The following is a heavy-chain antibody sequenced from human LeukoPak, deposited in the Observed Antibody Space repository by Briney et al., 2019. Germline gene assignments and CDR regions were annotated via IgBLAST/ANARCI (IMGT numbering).Heavy chain of an antibody. CDR3: ARDPEHGGNSGWFDP. D-gene: IGHD4-23*01. CDR1: GFTFSSYG. Sequence: GGSLRLSCAASGFTFSSYGMHWVRQAPGKGLEWVSYISSSGSTIYYADSVKGRFTISRDNAKNSLYLQMNSLRAEDTAVYYCARDPEHGGNSGWFDPWGQGTLVTVSS. CDR2: ISSSGSTI. V-gene: IGHV3-48*04. J-gene: IGHJ5*02.